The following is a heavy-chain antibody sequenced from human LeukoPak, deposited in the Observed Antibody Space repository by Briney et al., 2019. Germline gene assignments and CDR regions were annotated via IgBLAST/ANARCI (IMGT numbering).Heavy chain of an antibody. J-gene: IGHJ4*02. CDR2: IKYDASST. V-gene: IGHV3-74*01. Sequence: GGSLRLSCADSGFTFSSHWMHWVRQAPGKGLVWVSRIKYDASSTSYADSVKDRFTISRDNAKNTLYLQMNSLRAEDTAVYYCARGATYAYYQDYWGQGTLVTVSS. CDR1: GFTFSSHW. CDR3: ARGATYAYYQDY. D-gene: IGHD1-26*01.